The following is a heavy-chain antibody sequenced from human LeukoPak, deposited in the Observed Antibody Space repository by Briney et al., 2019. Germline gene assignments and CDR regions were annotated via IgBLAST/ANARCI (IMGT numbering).Heavy chain of an antibody. D-gene: IGHD3-22*01. J-gene: IGHJ4*02. V-gene: IGHV1-2*06. CDR1: VYTLTGYF. Sequence: AAVKVSRKPSVYTLTGYFMHWVRPAPRQGGEWVGRFNPKSGDTNYAQTFQGRVTLTRETTLRTANMELSRLRSDDTAVDYCAREDSSGYYLFGYWGQGTLVTVSS. CDR3: AREDSSGYYLFGY. CDR2: FNPKSGDT.